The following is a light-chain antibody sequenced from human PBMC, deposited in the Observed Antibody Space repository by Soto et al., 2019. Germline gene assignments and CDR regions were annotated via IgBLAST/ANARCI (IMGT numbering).Light chain of an antibody. Sequence: IVLTQSPGTLSLSPGEGASLFCRASESIYNNFLAWYQHSPGPCPRLLVYGAFTRAAGLPARFSGSGSGTDFTLTIGRLQSEDFAVYYCQQYSGGPYTFGRGTKVEIK. CDR1: ESIYNNF. V-gene: IGKV3-20*01. J-gene: IGKJ2*01. CDR3: QQYSGGPYT. CDR2: GAF.